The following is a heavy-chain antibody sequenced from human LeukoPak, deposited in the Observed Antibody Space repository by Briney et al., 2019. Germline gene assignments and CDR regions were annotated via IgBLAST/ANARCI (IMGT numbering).Heavy chain of an antibody. CDR3: AATVTTGRAEHY. V-gene: IGHV3-23*05. J-gene: IGHJ4*02. D-gene: IGHD4-17*01. Sequence: GGSLRLSCAASGFTFSSYAMTWARQAPGRGLEWVSGTSKSGNNTYYADSVAGRLTISRDNSKNTLYLQMNSLRADDTAVYYCAATVTTGRAEHYWGQGTLVTVSS. CDR1: GFTFSSYA. CDR2: TSKSGNNT.